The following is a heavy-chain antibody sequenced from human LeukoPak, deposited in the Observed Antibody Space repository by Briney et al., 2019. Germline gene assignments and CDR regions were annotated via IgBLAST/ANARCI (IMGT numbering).Heavy chain of an antibody. CDR3: ASTPYYDILTGYYWGVDY. J-gene: IGHJ4*02. D-gene: IGHD3-9*01. CDR2: INHSGST. CDR1: GGSFSGYY. V-gene: IGHV4-34*01. Sequence: PSETLSLTCAVYGGSFSGYYWSWIRQPPGKGLEWIGEINHSGSTNYNPSLKSRVTISVDTSKNQFSLKLSSVTAADTAVYYCASTPYYDILTGYYWGVDYWGQGTLVTVSS.